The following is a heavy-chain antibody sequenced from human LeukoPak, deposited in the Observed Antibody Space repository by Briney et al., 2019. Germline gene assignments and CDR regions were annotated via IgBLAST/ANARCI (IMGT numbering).Heavy chain of an antibody. D-gene: IGHD1-1*01. V-gene: IGHV3-48*02. CDR3: ARDVSGKGANWFDP. Sequence: GGSLRLSCAASGLTFDIYAMSWVRQAPGKGLEWVSYISSSSSTIYYADSVKGRFTISRDNAKNSLYLQMISLRDEDTAVYYCARDVSGKGANWFDPWGQGTLVTVSS. CDR1: GLTFDIYA. CDR2: ISSSSSTI. J-gene: IGHJ5*02.